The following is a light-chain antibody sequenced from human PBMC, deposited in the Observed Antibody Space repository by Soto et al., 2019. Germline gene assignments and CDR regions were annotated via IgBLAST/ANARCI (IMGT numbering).Light chain of an antibody. Sequence: EIVMTQSPVILSVSPGERATLSCRASQNVNSALAWYQQKPCQAPRILIYGASTRATDIPARISGSGYGTDFTLTISSLQSEDFAVYYCQQYNKWPPLYTFGQGTKLAIK. CDR3: QQYNKWPPLYT. V-gene: IGKV3-15*01. CDR2: GAS. J-gene: IGKJ2*01. CDR1: QNVNSA.